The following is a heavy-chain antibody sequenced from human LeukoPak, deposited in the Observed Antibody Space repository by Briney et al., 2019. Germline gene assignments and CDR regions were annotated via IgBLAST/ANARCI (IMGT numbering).Heavy chain of an antibody. V-gene: IGHV4-61*01. CDR1: GGSISSGSYY. CDR2: IYYSGST. Sequence: PSETLSLTCTVSGGSISSGSYYWSWIRQPPGKGLEWIGYIYYSGSTNYNPSLKSRVTISVDTSKNQFSLKLSSVTAADTAVYYCARDRGATILGGFDYWGQGTLVTVSS. J-gene: IGHJ4*02. D-gene: IGHD1-26*01. CDR3: ARDRGATILGGFDY.